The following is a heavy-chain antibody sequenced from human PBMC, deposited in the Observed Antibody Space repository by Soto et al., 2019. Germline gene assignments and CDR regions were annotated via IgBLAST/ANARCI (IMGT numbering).Heavy chain of an antibody. D-gene: IGHD6-25*01. CDR1: GGSISSDY. J-gene: IGHJ4*02. Sequence: SETRSLTCTVSGGSISSDYWSWIRQPPGKGLEWIGYIYYSGSTNYNPSLKSRVTIPVDTSKNQFSRKLGSVPAADPAVYYCARHEKRLRFYGRFDSWGPGTLVTVSS. CDR3: ARHEKRLRFYGRFDS. CDR2: IYYSGST. V-gene: IGHV4-59*08.